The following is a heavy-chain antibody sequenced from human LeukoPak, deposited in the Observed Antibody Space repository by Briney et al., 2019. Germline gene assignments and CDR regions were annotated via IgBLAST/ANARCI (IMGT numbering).Heavy chain of an antibody. CDR3: ARANHDYYDSETEGYYFDY. CDR1: GGSISSYY. J-gene: IGHJ4*02. D-gene: IGHD3-22*01. CDR2: IYNSGST. Sequence: SETLSLTCTVSGGSISSYYWSWIRQPPGKGLEWIGYIYNSGSTNYNPSLKSRVTISVDTSKNQFSLKLSSVTAADTAVYYCARANHDYYDSETEGYYFDYWGQGTLVTVSS. V-gene: IGHV4-59*12.